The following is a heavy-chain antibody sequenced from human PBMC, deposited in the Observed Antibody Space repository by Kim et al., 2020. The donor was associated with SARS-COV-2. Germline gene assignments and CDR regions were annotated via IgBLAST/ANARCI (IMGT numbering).Heavy chain of an antibody. CDR1: GFTFSSYS. J-gene: IGHJ6*02. D-gene: IGHD1-26*01. CDR2: IDSSSTYI. V-gene: IGHV3-21*01. CDR3: AREFLGWAYGMDV. Sequence: GGSLRLSCAASGFTFSSYSMNWVRQAPGKGLEWVSSIDSSSTYIYYGDSLKGRFTISRDNAKNSLYLQMNSLRAEDTAVYYCAREFLGWAYGMDVWGQGTTVTVSS.